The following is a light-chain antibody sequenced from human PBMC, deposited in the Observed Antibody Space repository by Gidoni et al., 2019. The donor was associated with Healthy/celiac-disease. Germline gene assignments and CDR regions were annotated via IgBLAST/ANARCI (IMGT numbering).Light chain of an antibody. CDR3: QSYDSSNRV. J-gene: IGLJ3*02. CDR2: EDN. CDR1: SGSIASNY. Sequence: VSESPGKTVTISCTGSSGSIASNYVQWYQQRPGSAPTTVIYEDNQRPSGVPDRFSGSIDSSSNSASLTISGLKTEDEADYYCQSYDSSNRVFGGGTKLTVL. V-gene: IGLV6-57*02.